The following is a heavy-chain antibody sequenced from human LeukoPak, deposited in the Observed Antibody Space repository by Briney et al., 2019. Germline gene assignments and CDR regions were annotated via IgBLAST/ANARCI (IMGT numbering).Heavy chain of an antibody. CDR2: INHSGST. Sequence: NTSETLSLTCAVYGGSFSGYYWSWIRQPPGKGLEWIGEINHSGSTNYNPSLKSRVTISVDTSKNQFSLKLSSVTAADTAVYYCARGLFIAVAGTGYWFDPWGQGTLVTVSS. J-gene: IGHJ5*02. CDR1: GGSFSGYY. V-gene: IGHV4-34*01. D-gene: IGHD6-19*01. CDR3: ARGLFIAVAGTGYWFDP.